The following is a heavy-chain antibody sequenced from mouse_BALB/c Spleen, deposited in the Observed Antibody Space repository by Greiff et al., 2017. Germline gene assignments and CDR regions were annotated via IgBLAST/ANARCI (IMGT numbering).Heavy chain of an antibody. CDR1: GYTFTDYY. CDR2: IYPGSGNT. D-gene: IGHD2-4*01. J-gene: IGHJ2*01. CDR3: ARSLSTMIYYFDY. Sequence: QVHVKQSGPELVKPGASVKISCKASGYTFTDYYITWVKQKPGQGLEWIGWIYPGSGNTKYNEKFKGKATLTVDTSSSTAYMQLSSLTSEDTAVYFCARSLSTMIYYFDYWGQGTTLTGSA. V-gene: IGHV1-84*02.